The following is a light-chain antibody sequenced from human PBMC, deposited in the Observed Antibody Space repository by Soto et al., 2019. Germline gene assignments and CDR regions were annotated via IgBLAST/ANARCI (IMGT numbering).Light chain of an antibody. J-gene: IGKJ2*03. CDR3: QQYGNGNSPRYS. V-gene: IGKV3-20*01. CDR1: QSVSSNY. CDR2: ETS. Sequence: EIVLTQSPGTLSLSLGERATLSYRASQSVSSNYLAWYQQKPGQAPRLLIYETSSRATGIPDRFSGSGSGTDFTLSISRLEPEDFAVYYCQQYGNGNSPRYSFGQGTMLEIK.